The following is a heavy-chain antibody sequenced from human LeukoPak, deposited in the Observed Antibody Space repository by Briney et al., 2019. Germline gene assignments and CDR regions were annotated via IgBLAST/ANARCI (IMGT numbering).Heavy chain of an antibody. CDR1: GFTFSNFA. CDR2: LSGSGGST. Sequence: GSLRLSCAASGFTFSNFAMNWVRQAPGKGPEWVSGLSGSGGSTYYADSVKGRFTISRDNSKNTLYLQMNSLRAEDPAVYYCAKVAALSNWGQGTLVTVSS. V-gene: IGHV3-23*01. D-gene: IGHD5/OR15-5a*01. J-gene: IGHJ4*02. CDR3: AKVAALSN.